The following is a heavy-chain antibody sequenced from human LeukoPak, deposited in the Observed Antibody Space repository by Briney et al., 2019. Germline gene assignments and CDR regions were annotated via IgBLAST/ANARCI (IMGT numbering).Heavy chain of an antibody. Sequence: ASVKVSCKASGYTFTSYDINWVRQATGQGLEWMGWMNPNSGNTGYAQKFQGRVTMTRNTSISTAYMELSSLRSEDTAVYYCARCAGGDCYYDYYYGMDVWGQGTTVTVSS. D-gene: IGHD2-21*02. CDR3: ARCAGGDCYYDYYYGMDV. V-gene: IGHV1-8*01. CDR1: GYTFTSYD. CDR2: MNPNSGNT. J-gene: IGHJ6*02.